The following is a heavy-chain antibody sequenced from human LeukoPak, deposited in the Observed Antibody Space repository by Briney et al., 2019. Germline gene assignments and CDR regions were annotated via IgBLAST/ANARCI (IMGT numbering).Heavy chain of an antibody. V-gene: IGHV4-4*07. CDR2: IDSSGTT. Sequence: SETLSLTCTVSGCSFTTYYWSWIRQPAGMGLEWIGHIDSSGTTNYNPSLKSRVTMSTDPSKNQFSLKLSSVTAADTAVYYCAAGSGSYHYYYYYYMDVWGKGTTVTISS. CDR3: AAGSGSYHYYYYYYMDV. D-gene: IGHD3-10*01. J-gene: IGHJ6*03. CDR1: GCSFTTYY.